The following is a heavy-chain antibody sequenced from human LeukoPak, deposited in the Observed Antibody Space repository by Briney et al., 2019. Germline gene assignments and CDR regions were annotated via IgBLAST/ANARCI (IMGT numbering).Heavy chain of an antibody. J-gene: IGHJ6*02. D-gene: IGHD6-6*01. CDR1: GGSISSYY. V-gene: IGHV4-59*08. CDR3: ARSDLPDRYSSSSYYYYGMDV. CDR2: IYYSGST. Sequence: SETLSLTCTVSGGSISSYYWSWIRQPPGKGLEWIGYIYYSGSTNYNPSLKSRVTISVDTSKNQFSLKLSSVTAADTAVYYCARSDLPDRYSSSSYYYYGMDVWGQGTTVTVSS.